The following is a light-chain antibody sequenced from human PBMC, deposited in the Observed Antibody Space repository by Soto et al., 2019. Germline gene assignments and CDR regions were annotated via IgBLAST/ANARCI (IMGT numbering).Light chain of an antibody. Sequence: EIVLTQSPATLSLSPGERVTLSCRASQSVSSYLAWYQQKPGQGPRLLIYDASNRATGIPARFSGSGSGTDFTLTISSLEPEDFAVYYCQQRSNSPFTFGGGTKVEIK. CDR3: QQRSNSPFT. V-gene: IGKV3-11*01. CDR2: DAS. CDR1: QSVSSY. J-gene: IGKJ4*01.